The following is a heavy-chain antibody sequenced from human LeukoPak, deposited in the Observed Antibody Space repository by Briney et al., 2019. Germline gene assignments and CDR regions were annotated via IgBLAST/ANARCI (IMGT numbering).Heavy chain of an antibody. V-gene: IGHV3-20*03. CDR3: ARERYLFKDSSDGDAFDI. CDR1: GFTFDDYG. D-gene: IGHD3-22*01. CDR2: INWNGGST. Sequence: RPGGSLRLSYAASGFTFDDYGMIWLRPAPGKGLEWVSGINWNGGSTGYADPVKGRFTISRDNAKNSLYLQMNSLRAEDTALYYCARERYLFKDSSDGDAFDIWGQGTMVTVSS. J-gene: IGHJ3*02.